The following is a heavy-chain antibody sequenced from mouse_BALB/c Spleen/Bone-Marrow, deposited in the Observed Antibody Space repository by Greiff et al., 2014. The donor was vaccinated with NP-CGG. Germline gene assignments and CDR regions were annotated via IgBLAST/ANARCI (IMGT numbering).Heavy chain of an antibody. CDR2: IGAGGST. Sequence: VKLQESGPGLVAPSQSLSITCTVSGFSLTSYGVYWVRQPPGKGLEWLGVIGAGGSTNYNSALMSRLSISKDNSKSQVFLEMHSLQTDDTAMYYCARSPTSSWAMDYWGQGTSVTVSS. V-gene: IGHV2-9*02. J-gene: IGHJ4*01. CDR1: GFSLTSYG. D-gene: IGHD1-1*01. CDR3: ARSPTSSWAMDY.